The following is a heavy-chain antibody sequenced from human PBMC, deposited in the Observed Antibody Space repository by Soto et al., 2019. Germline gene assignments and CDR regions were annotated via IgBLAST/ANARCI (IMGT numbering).Heavy chain of an antibody. CDR3: ARGFHLGELSSEQRLYYFDY. V-gene: IGHV4-34*01. J-gene: IGHJ4*02. D-gene: IGHD3-16*02. CDR2: INHSGST. CDR1: GGSFSGYY. Sequence: SETLSLTCAVYGGSFSGYYWSWIRQPPGKGLEWIGEINHSGSTNYNPSLKSRVTISVDTSKNQFSLKLSSVTAADTAVYYCARGFHLGELSSEQRLYYFDYWGQGTLVTVSS.